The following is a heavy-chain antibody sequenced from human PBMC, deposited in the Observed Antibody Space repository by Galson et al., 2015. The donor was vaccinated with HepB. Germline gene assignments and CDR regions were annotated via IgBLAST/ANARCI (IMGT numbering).Heavy chain of an antibody. CDR3: ARVKGIVARLYYFDY. Sequence: SLRLSCAASGFTFSSYSMNWVRQAPGKGLEWVSSISSSSSYIYYAESVKGRFTISRDNAKNSLYLQVNSLRAEDTAVYYCARVKGIVARLYYFDYWGQGTLVTVSS. J-gene: IGHJ4*02. V-gene: IGHV3-21*01. D-gene: IGHD6-6*01. CDR2: ISSSSSYI. CDR1: GFTFSSYS.